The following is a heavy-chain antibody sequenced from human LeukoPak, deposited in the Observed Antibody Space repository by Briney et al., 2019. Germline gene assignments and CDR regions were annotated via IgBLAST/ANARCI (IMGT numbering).Heavy chain of an antibody. CDR3: ARLGLEVGGPNWFDP. Sequence: PGGSLRLSCAASGFTFSSYAMNWVRQAPGKGLEWVSSISDRSSDIYYEDSVKGRFTISRDDAKNSLYLQMNSLRVEDTAVYYCARLGLEVGGPNWFDPWGQGTLVTVSS. CDR1: GFTFSSYA. V-gene: IGHV3-21*01. D-gene: IGHD1-1*01. CDR2: ISDRSSDI. J-gene: IGHJ5*02.